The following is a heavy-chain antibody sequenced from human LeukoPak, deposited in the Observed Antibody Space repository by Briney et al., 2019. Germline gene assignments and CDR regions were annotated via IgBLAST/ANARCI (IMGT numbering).Heavy chain of an antibody. CDR3: ARAEGVYYYYYMDV. Sequence: ASVKVSCKASGYTFSNYYMHWVRQAPGQGLEWMGMINPSGGSTTYAQKFQGRVTMTRDTSTSTVYMELSSLRSEDTAVYYCARAEGVYYYYYMDVWGKGTTVTVSS. V-gene: IGHV1-46*01. J-gene: IGHJ6*03. CDR1: GYTFSNYY. CDR2: INPSGGST.